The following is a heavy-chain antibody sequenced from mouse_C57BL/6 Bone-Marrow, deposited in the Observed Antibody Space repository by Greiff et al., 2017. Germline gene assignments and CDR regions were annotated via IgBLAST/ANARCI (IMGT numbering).Heavy chain of an antibody. D-gene: IGHD1-1*01. CDR3: AREAFITTVVRDY. CDR1: GYTFTSYW. CDR2: IDPSDSYT. Sequence: VQLQQSGAELVMPGASVKLSCKASGYTFTSYWMHWVKQRPGQGLEWIGEIDPSDSYTNYNQKFKGKSTLTVDKSSSTAYMQLSSLTSEDSAVYYCAREAFITTVVRDYWGQGTTLTVSS. V-gene: IGHV1-69*01. J-gene: IGHJ2*01.